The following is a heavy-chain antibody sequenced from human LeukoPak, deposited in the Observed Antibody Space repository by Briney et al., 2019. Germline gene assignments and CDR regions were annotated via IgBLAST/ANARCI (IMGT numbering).Heavy chain of an antibody. Sequence: GGSLRLSCAASGFTFSDYYMSWVRQAPGKGLEWVANIKEDGSEIHYVGSVKGRFTISRDNAKNSLDLQMNSLKAEDTAVYYCARMRYMDVWGKGTTVTVSS. J-gene: IGHJ6*03. CDR2: IKEDGSEI. CDR3: ARMRYMDV. CDR1: GFTFSDYY. V-gene: IGHV3-7*01.